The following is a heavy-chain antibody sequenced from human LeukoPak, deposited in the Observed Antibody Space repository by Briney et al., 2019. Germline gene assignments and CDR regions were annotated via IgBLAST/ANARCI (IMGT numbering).Heavy chain of an antibody. CDR1: GGTFSGYA. CDR2: IIPIFGTA. D-gene: IGHD6-25*01. CDR3: ARRVGAADYYYYYMDV. V-gene: IGHV1-69*05. J-gene: IGHJ6*03. Sequence: SVKVSCKASGGTFSGYAISWVRQAPGQGLEWMGGIIPIFGTANYAQKFQGRVTITTDESTSTAYMELSSLRSEDTAVYYCARRVGAADYYYYYMDVWGKGTTVTVSS.